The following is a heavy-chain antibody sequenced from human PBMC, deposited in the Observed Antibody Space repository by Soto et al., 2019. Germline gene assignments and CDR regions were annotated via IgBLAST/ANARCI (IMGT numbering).Heavy chain of an antibody. Sequence: VQLQESGPGLVKPSQTLSLSCTVSGDSITNGDYYWSGIRQPPGKGLEWIGYISFSRSAYYTPSLKSRVTISSETSKNQFSLKLSSVTAADTAVYYCARVRYSANWYITFDIWGRGTLVTVSS. CDR1: GDSITNGDYY. CDR2: ISFSRSA. CDR3: ARVRYSANWYITFDI. V-gene: IGHV4-30-4*01. D-gene: IGHD3-9*01. J-gene: IGHJ3*02.